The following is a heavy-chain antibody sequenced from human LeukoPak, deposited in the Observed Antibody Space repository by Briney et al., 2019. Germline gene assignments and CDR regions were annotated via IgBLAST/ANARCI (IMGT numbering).Heavy chain of an antibody. CDR3: AARDSYGSGSYPIDY. V-gene: IGHV3-21*01. CDR1: GFTFSSYS. CDR2: ISSRSTYI. D-gene: IGHD3-10*01. Sequence: GGSLRLSCAASGFTFSSYSMNWVRQAPGKGLKWVSSISSRSTYIYYADSLKGRFTISRDNAKNSLYLQMNSLRAEDTAVYYCAARDSYGSGSYPIDYWGQGTLVTVSS. J-gene: IGHJ4*02.